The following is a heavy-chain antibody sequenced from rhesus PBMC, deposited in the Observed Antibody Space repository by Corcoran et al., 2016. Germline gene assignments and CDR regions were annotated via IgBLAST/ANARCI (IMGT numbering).Heavy chain of an antibody. Sequence: QVQLQESGPGLVKPSETLSLTCAVSGGSISSGYYVGSWIRQPPGKGLEWIGYITYSGGTSYNPSLKSRVTISRDTSKNQFSLKLSSVTAADTAVYYCARGSYYYLYFDYWGQGVLVTVSS. D-gene: IGHD3-16*01. J-gene: IGHJ4*01. V-gene: IGHV4-122*02. CDR3: ARGSYYYLYFDY. CDR2: ITYSGGT. CDR1: GGSISSGYYV.